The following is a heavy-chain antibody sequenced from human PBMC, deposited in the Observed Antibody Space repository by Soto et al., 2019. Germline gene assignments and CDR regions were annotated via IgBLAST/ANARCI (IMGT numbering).Heavy chain of an antibody. Sequence: QVQLVQSGAEVKKPGASVKVSCKASGDTFTDYYIHWVRQAPGQGLEWMGTVNPSGGHTTYAQHLLARMTXTXXXSXXTAYMELTSLTSEDTAVYYCARGGHVVVVTAALDYWGQGTLVAVSS. D-gene: IGHD2-21*02. CDR2: VNPSGGHT. J-gene: IGHJ4*02. CDR1: GDTFTDYY. CDR3: ARGGHVVVVTAALDY. V-gene: IGHV1-46*01.